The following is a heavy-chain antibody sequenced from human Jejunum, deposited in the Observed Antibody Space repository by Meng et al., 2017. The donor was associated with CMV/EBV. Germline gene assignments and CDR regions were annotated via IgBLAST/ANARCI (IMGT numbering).Heavy chain of an antibody. CDR1: GFTFETYA. CDR3: AKDKGLRFLECCPV. Sequence: GFTFETYAMSWVRQAPGKGLEWVSDINWDAGKTDYADSVKGRFTISRDNSKNMLYMQMNSLRAEDTAIYYCAKDKGLRFLECCPVGGQGTLVTVSS. CDR2: INWDAGKT. V-gene: IGHV3-20*03. J-gene: IGHJ4*02. D-gene: IGHD3-3*01.